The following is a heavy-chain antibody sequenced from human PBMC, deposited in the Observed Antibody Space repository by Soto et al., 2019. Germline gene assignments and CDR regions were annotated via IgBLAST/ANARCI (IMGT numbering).Heavy chain of an antibody. CDR1: GYTFSSYG. J-gene: IGHJ6*02. V-gene: IGHV1-18*01. Sequence: QVQLVQSGAEVKKPGASVKVSCKASGYTFSSYGINWVRQAPGQGLEWLGWVSPYDGYTNYAQSLQGRVSMTTDTSTKTAYMGVRGLRSDYTAVYYCARGGYYDSSGSRNYFYDGMNVWGQGRTVTVSS. D-gene: IGHD3-22*01. CDR2: VSPYDGYT. CDR3: ARGGYYDSSGSRNYFYDGMNV.